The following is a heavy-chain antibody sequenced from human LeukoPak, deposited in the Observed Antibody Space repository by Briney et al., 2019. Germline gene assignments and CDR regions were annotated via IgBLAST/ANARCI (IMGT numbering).Heavy chain of an antibody. D-gene: IGHD2-2*01. Sequence: SETLSLTCTVSGGSLSSYYWSWIRQPPGKGLEWIGYIYYSGSTNYNPSLKSRVTISVDTSKNQFSLKLSSVTAVDTAVYYCARTRFVVVPAAKDNWFDPWGQGTLVTVSS. CDR1: GGSLSSYY. CDR2: IYYSGST. J-gene: IGHJ5*02. CDR3: ARTRFVVVPAAKDNWFDP. V-gene: IGHV4-59*01.